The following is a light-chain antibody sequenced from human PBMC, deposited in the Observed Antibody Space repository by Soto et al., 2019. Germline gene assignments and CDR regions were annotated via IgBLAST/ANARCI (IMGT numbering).Light chain of an antibody. V-gene: IGLV2-14*01. CDR1: SSDVGGYNY. Sequence: QSALTQPASVSGSPGQSITISCTGTSSDVGGYNYVSWYQQYPGKAPKLMIYDVTNRPSGVSNRFSGSKSGNTASLTISGLQAEDEADYYCSSCASSSPWVFVGGTKVTVL. CDR3: SSCASSSPWV. CDR2: DVT. J-gene: IGLJ2*01.